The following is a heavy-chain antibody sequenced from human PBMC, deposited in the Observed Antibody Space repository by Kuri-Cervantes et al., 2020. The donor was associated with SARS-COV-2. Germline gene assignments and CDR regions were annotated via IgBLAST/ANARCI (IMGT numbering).Heavy chain of an antibody. Sequence: GGSLRLSCAVSGFTVSTNYMSWVRQAPGKGLEWVSLIYSGGHTDYAESVKGRFTISRDNSRNTVYLQMNSLRTEGTAVYYCALETFDYWGQGTLVTVSS. J-gene: IGHJ4*02. CDR3: ALETFDY. CDR2: IYSGGHT. CDR1: GFTVSTNY. D-gene: IGHD5-24*01. V-gene: IGHV3-66*02.